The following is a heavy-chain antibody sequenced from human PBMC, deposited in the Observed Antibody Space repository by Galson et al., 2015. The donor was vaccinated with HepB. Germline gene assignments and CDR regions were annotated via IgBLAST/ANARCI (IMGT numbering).Heavy chain of an antibody. J-gene: IGHJ6*03. CDR3: AREWGGIDDSYGLVRYYYYMDV. V-gene: IGHV1-69*13. D-gene: IGHD5-18*01. Sequence: SVKVSCKASGGTFSSYAISWVRQAPGQGLEWMGGIIPIFGTANYAQKFQGRVTITADESTSTAYMELSSLRSEDTAVYYCAREWGGIDDSYGLVRYYYYMDVWGKGTTVTVSS. CDR2: IIPIFGTA. CDR1: GGTFSSYA.